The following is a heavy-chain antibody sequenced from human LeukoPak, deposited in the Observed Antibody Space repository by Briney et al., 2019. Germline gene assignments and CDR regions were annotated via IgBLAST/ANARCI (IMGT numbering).Heavy chain of an antibody. D-gene: IGHD3-22*01. CDR2: TFRSVTT. J-gene: IGHJ4*02. Sequence: SETLSLTCTVSGASISSYYWSWIRQPPGKGLEWIGYTFRSVTTKYHPSLQSRVSISLDTSKNQFSLDMTSVTVADTAVYYCTTYSDITGSFDHWDQGTLVTVSS. CDR3: TTYSDITGSFDH. CDR1: GASISSYY. V-gene: IGHV4-59*01.